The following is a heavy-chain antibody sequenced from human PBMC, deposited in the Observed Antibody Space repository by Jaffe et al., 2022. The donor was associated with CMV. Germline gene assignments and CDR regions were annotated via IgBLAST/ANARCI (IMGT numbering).Heavy chain of an antibody. CDR1: GFTFSNAW. Sequence: EVQLVESGGGLVKPGGSLRLSCAASGFTFSNAWMSWVRQAPGKGLEWVGRIKSKTDGGTTDYAAPVKGRFTISRDDSKNTLYLQMNSLKTEDTAVYYCTTGFLVGAPGASDAFDIWGQGTMVTVSS. CDR2: IKSKTDGGTT. D-gene: IGHD1-26*01. V-gene: IGHV3-15*01. CDR3: TTGFLVGAPGASDAFDI. J-gene: IGHJ3*02.